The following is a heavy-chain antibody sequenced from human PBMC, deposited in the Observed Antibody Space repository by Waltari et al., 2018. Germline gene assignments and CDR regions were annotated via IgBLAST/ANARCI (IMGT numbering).Heavy chain of an antibody. CDR1: GGTFSSYA. CDR3: AFAGSGWKVDYNWFDP. D-gene: IGHD6-19*01. Sequence: QVQLVQSGAEVKKPGSSVKVSCKASGGTFSSYAISWVRQVPGQGLEWMGGIIPIFGTANYAQKFQGRVTITADESTSTAYMELSSLRSEDTAVYYCAFAGSGWKVDYNWFDPWGQGTLVTVSS. J-gene: IGHJ5*02. CDR2: IIPIFGTA. V-gene: IGHV1-69*13.